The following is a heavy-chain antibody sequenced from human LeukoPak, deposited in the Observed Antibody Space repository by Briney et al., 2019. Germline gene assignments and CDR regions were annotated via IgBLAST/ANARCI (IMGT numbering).Heavy chain of an antibody. J-gene: IGHJ4*02. CDR3: AKDAPRGFDFSNSLES. Sequence: PGGSLRLSCTTSGFTFSHFGMHWVRQAPGKGLEWVAVIWSDGTDKYYGDSVKGRFTISRDNSENTVYLQMNSLRVEDTAVYYCAKDAPRGFDFSNSLESWGQGTLVTVSS. CDR1: GFTFSHFG. D-gene: IGHD4-11*01. V-gene: IGHV3-33*06. CDR2: IWSDGTDK.